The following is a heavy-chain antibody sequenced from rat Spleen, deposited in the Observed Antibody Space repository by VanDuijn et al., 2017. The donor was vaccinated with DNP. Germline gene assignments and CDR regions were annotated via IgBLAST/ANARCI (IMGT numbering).Heavy chain of an antibody. CDR2: IIYDGSRT. Sequence: EVHLVESGGGLVQPGRSLKLSCAASGFTFSDYNMAWVRQAPKKGLEWVATIIYDGSRTYYRDSVKGRFTIPRDNAKTTLYRQMDSLRSEDTATYYCTRDNYSSYMPYYYAMDAWGQGTSVTVSS. V-gene: IGHV5S10*01. D-gene: IGHD1-2*01. CDR1: GFTFSDYN. J-gene: IGHJ4*01. CDR3: TRDNYSSYMPYYYAMDA.